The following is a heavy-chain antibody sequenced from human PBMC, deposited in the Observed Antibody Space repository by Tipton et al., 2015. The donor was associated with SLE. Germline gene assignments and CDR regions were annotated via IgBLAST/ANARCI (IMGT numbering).Heavy chain of an antibody. CDR1: GGSFSGYY. CDR2: INHSGTT. J-gene: IGHJ4*02. Sequence: TLSLTCAVYGGSFSGYYWSWIRQPPGKGLEWIGEINHSGTTNYNPFLKSRVTISVDTSKSQFSLKLSSVTAADTAVYYCARIYSGSYFAPDDYWGQGTLVTVSS. V-gene: IGHV4-34*01. CDR3: ARIYSGSYFAPDDY. D-gene: IGHD1-26*01.